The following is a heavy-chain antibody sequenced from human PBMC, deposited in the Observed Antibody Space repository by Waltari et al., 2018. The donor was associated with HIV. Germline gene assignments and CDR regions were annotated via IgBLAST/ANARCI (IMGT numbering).Heavy chain of an antibody. CDR2: IDYPEST. V-gene: IGHV4-34*01. CDR1: GDSFSDYH. J-gene: IGHJ4*02. D-gene: IGHD3-16*01. CDR3: VRGVTAHGLWGRYYDS. Sequence: QVQLQHCGTRLLKPLETLSLAGADYGDSFSDYHREPYHSLNASHWNWVRQPPGKELGWIVEIDYPESTNDKPPLKSPVSRSVGTSKEQFLMTVRTITGADTAVDYWVRGVTAHGLWGRYYDSWGQGHLVIVSS.